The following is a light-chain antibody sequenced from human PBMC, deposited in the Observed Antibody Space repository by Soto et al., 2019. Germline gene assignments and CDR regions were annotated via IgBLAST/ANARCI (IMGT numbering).Light chain of an antibody. CDR1: QTVSRH. Sequence: EIVLTQSPFTPYFSVEESATLSCRASQTVSRHLAWYQQNPGQAPRLLIYDISNMATGIAATFIGSGSGTDFTLPIRSIESEESAVYFFQQRNWPRTTFGQGTKLEIK. CDR2: DIS. CDR3: QQRNWPRTT. V-gene: IGKV3-11*01. J-gene: IGKJ2*01.